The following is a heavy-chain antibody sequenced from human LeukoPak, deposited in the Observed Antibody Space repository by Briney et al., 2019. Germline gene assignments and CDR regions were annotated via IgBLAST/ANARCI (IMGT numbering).Heavy chain of an antibody. J-gene: IGHJ4*02. CDR1: GFTFSSYW. D-gene: IGHD3-10*01. Sequence: GGSLRLSCAASGFTFSSYWMSWVRQAPGKGLEWVANIKQDGSEKYYVDSVKGRFTISRDNAKNSLYLQMNSLRAEDTAVYYCASFFRAPIPSSLYWGQGTLVTVSS. V-gene: IGHV3-7*01. CDR3: ASFFRAPIPSSLY. CDR2: IKQDGSEK.